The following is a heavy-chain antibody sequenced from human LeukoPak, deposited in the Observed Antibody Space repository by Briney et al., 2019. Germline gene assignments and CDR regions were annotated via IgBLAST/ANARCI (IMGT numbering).Heavy chain of an antibody. J-gene: IGHJ5*02. V-gene: IGHV1-2*02. CDR2: INPRSGGT. Sequence: ASVKVSCKASGYTFTGYCVHWVRQAPGQGLEWMGWINPRSGGTKYAQNFQGRVTMTRDTSINTAYMELTRLTSDDTAVYYCAREAIVVVVASTGWFDPWGQGTLVTVSS. CDR1: GYTFTGYC. CDR3: AREAIVVVVASTGWFDP. D-gene: IGHD2-15*01.